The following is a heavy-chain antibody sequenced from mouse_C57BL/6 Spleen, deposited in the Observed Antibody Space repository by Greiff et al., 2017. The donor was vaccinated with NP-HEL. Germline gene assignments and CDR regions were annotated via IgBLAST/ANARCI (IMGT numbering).Heavy chain of an antibody. J-gene: IGHJ4*01. V-gene: IGHV1-82*01. CDR1: GYAFSSSW. CDR2: IYPGDGDT. CDR3: AITTVVANAMDY. Sequence: VQLQESGPELVKPGASVKISCKASGYAFSSSWMNWVKQRPGKGLGWIGRIYPGDGDTNYNGKFKGKATLTADKSSSTAYMQLSSLTSEDSAVYFCAITTVVANAMDYWGQGTSVTVSS. D-gene: IGHD1-1*01.